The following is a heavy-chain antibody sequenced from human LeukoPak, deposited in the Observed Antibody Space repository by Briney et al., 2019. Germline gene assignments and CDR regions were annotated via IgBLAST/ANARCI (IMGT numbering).Heavy chain of an antibody. D-gene: IGHD3-16*01. CDR3: AKASGAGEKYSYYMDV. Sequence: PGGSLRLSCVASGFTFRNYGIYWVRQAPGKGLEWVTFIRYDGDNEYYADSVKGRFSVSRDNSKNTAYVHTHTLRTEDTAIYYCAKASGAGEKYSYYMDVWGKGTTVTV. CDR1: GFTFRNYG. CDR2: IRYDGDNE. J-gene: IGHJ6*03. V-gene: IGHV3-30*02.